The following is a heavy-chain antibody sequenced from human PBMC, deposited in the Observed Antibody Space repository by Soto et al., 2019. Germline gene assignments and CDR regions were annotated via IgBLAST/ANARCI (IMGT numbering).Heavy chain of an antibody. J-gene: IGHJ4*02. CDR2: IYPGDSDT. CDR3: XRSDYDILTGYFNRFDY. CDR1: GYSFTIYW. V-gene: IGHV5-51*01. D-gene: IGHD3-9*01. Sequence: PGESLKISCKGSGYSFTIYWIGWVRQMPGKGLEWMGIIYPGDSDTRYSPSFQGQVTISADKSISTAYLQWSSLKASDTAMYYCXRSDYDILTGYFNRFDYWGQGTLVTVSS.